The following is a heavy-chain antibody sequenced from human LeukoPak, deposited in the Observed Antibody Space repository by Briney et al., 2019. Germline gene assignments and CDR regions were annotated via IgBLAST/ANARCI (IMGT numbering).Heavy chain of an antibody. CDR2: ISSNGSST. D-gene: IGHD1-26*01. V-gene: IGHV3-64D*09. Sequence: GGSLRLSCSASGFTFSSYAMHWVRQAPGKGLEYVSAISSNGSSTYYADSVKGRFTISRENSKHTLYLQMSSLRAEDTAVYYCVKGHWVWELGDYFDDWGQGTLVTVSS. CDR1: GFTFSSYA. J-gene: IGHJ4*02. CDR3: VKGHWVWELGDYFDD.